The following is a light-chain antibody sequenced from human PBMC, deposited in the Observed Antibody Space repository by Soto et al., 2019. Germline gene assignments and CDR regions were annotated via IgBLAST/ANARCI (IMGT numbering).Light chain of an antibody. CDR2: AAS. V-gene: IGKV1-6*01. CDR3: LQDYIYPFT. CDR1: QGIRND. J-gene: IGKJ4*01. Sequence: AIQMTQSPSSLSASVGDRVTITCRASQGIRNDLGWYQQKPGKAPKLLIYAASSLQSGVPSRFSGSGSGTDFTLTISSLQPEDFASYYCLQDYIYPFTFGGATKVDIK.